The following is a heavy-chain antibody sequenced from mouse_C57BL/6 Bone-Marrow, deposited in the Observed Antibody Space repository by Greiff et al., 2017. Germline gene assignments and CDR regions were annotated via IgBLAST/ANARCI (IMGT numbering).Heavy chain of an antibody. J-gene: IGHJ1*03. V-gene: IGHV1-81*01. D-gene: IGHD1-1*01. Sequence: QVQLQQSGAELARPGASVKLSCKASGYTFTSYGISWVKQRPGQGLEWIGEIYPRSGNTYYNEKFKGKATLTADKSSSTAYMELRSLTSEDSAVYFCAREDYGSSAGYFDVWGTGTTVTVSS. CDR3: AREDYGSSAGYFDV. CDR1: GYTFTSYG. CDR2: IYPRSGNT.